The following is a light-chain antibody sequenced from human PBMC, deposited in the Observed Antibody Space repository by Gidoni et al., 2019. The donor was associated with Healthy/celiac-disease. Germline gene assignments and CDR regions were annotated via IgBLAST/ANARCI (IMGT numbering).Light chain of an antibody. CDR3: QQLSGSPLT. CDR2: AAS. CDR1: QGIGSY. J-gene: IGKJ3*01. Sequence: GDRVTITCRASQGIGSYLAWYQQKPGKAPKLLIYAASTLQDGVSSRFSGSGSGTEFTLTISSLQPEDFATYSCQQLSGSPLTFGPXTKVDFK. V-gene: IGKV1-9*01.